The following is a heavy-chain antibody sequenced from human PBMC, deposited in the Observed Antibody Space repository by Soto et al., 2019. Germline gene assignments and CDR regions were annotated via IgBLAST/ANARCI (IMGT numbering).Heavy chain of an antibody. Sequence: ASVKVSCKASGYTFTSYGISWVRQAPGQGLEWMGWISAYNGNTKYAQKLQGRVTMTTNTSTSTAYMELRSLRSDDTAVYYCARDLTPGVVDHWGQGTLVTVSS. CDR1: GYTFTSYG. CDR2: ISAYNGNT. CDR3: ARDLTPGVVDH. V-gene: IGHV1-18*01. J-gene: IGHJ4*02. D-gene: IGHD3-22*01.